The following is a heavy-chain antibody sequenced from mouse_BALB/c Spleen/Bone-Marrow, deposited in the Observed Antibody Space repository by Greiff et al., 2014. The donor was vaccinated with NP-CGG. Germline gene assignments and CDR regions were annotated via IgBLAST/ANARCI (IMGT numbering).Heavy chain of an antibody. J-gene: IGHJ2*01. CDR1: GFNIKDTY. CDR3: ARTPRATFYFDY. D-gene: IGHD3-1*01. V-gene: IGHV14-3*02. Sequence: EVQLQQSGAELVKPGASVKLSCTASGFNIKDTYMHWVKQRPEQGLEWIGRIDPANGNTKYDPKFQGKATITADTPSNTAYLQLFSLTSEDTAVYYCARTPRATFYFDYWGQGTTLTVSS. CDR2: IDPANGNT.